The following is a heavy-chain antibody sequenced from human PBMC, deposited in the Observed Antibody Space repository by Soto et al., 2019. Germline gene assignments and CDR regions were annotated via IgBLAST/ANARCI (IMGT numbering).Heavy chain of an antibody. CDR3: AKETYSGPLDY. J-gene: IGHJ4*02. D-gene: IGHD2-15*01. CDR2: ISYDGSDK. V-gene: IGHV3-30*18. CDR1: GFTFSSYG. Sequence: QVQLVESGGGVVQPGRSLRLSCAASGFTFSSYGMHWVRQAPGKGLAWVAVISYDGSDKYYADSVKGRFTISRNNSKNTLYLQMNGLRAEDTAVYYCAKETYSGPLDYWGQGTLVTVSS.